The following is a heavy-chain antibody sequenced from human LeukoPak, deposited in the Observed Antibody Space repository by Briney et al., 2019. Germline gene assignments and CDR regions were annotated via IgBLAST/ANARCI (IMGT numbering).Heavy chain of an antibody. J-gene: IGHJ4*02. V-gene: IGHV3-30-3*01. Sequence: GGSLRLSCAASGFTFSNYAMHWVRQAPGKGLEWVSLISYDGSNKYCADSVKGRFTISRDNSKNTLYLQMNSLRTEDTAVYYCAVSRDYGGHPGYFDYWGQGTLVTVSS. CDR1: GFTFSNYA. CDR2: ISYDGSNK. CDR3: AVSRDYGGHPGYFDY. D-gene: IGHD4-23*01.